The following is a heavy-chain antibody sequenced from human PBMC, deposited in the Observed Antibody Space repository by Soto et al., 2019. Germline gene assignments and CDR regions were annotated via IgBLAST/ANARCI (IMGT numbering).Heavy chain of an antibody. V-gene: IGHV1-69*13. Sequence: ASVKVSCKASGGTFSSYAISWVRQAPGQGLEWMGGIIPIFGTANYAQKFQGRVTITADESTSTAYMELSSLRSEDTAVYYCASLWNYRFGPWGQGTLVTVSS. CDR3: ASLWNYRFGP. D-gene: IGHD1-7*01. CDR2: IIPIFGTA. J-gene: IGHJ5*02. CDR1: GGTFSSYA.